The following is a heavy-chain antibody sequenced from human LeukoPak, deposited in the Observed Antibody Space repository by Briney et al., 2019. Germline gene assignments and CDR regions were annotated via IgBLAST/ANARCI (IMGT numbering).Heavy chain of an antibody. CDR2: IIPIFGTA. CDR1: GGTFTSYA. J-gene: IGHJ3*02. Sequence: ASVKVSCKASGGTFTSYAISWVRQAPGQGLEWMGGIIPIFGTATYAQKFQGRVTITADESTSTAYMELSSLRSEDTAVYYCARPYSNYGSTFLHAFDIWGQGTMVTVSS. V-gene: IGHV1-69*13. D-gene: IGHD4-11*01. CDR3: ARPYSNYGSTFLHAFDI.